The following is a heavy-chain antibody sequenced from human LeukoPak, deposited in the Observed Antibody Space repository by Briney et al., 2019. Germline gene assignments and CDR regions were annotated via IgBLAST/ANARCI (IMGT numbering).Heavy chain of an antibody. D-gene: IGHD3-10*01. J-gene: IGHJ6*02. CDR3: ARVWFGGRYGMDV. V-gene: IGHV1-69*13. Sequence: SVKVSCKASGGTFSSYAISWVRQAPGQGLEWMGGIIPIFGTANYAQKFQGRVTITADESTSTAYMELSSLRSEDTAVYYCARVWFGGRYGMDVWGQGTTVTVSS. CDR1: GGTFSSYA. CDR2: IIPIFGTA.